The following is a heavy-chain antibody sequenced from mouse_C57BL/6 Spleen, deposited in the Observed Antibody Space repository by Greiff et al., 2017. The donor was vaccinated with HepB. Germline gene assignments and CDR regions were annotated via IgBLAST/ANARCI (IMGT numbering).Heavy chain of an antibody. CDR2: IYPGDGDT. CDR1: GYAFSSSW. CDR3: ARSEYYGSRTGYFDV. V-gene: IGHV1-82*01. J-gene: IGHJ1*03. Sequence: QVQLKESGPELVKPGASVKISCKASGYAFSSSWMNWVKQRPGKGLEWIGRIYPGDGDTNYNGKFKGKATLTADKSSSTAYMQLSSLTSEDSAVYFCARSEYYGSRTGYFDVWGTGTTVTVSS. D-gene: IGHD1-1*01.